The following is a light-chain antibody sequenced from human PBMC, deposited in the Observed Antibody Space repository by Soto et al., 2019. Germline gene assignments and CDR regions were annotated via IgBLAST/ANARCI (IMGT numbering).Light chain of an antibody. V-gene: IGLV2-23*02. CDR2: EVS. J-gene: IGLJ1*01. CDR1: SSDVGSNDL. Sequence: QSALSQPASVSGSPGQSITISCTGTSSDVGSNDLVSWYQQHPGKAPKLMIYEVSKRPSGISNRFSGSKSGNTASLTISGLQAEDEGDYYCCSYVGRSDSYVFGAGTKVTLL. CDR3: CSYVGRSDSYV.